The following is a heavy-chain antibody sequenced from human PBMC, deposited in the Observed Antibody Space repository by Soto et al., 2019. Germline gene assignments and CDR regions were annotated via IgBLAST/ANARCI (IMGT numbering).Heavy chain of an antibody. CDR3: ARTLDYGGSAGTNWFDP. CDR2: IYHRGTS. D-gene: IGHD2-15*01. V-gene: IGHV4-30-2*01. J-gene: IGHJ5*02. CDR1: GGSISSGAYS. Sequence: SETLSLTCTVSGGSISSGAYSWSWIRLPPGKRLEWIGYIYHRGTSHYNPSLKGRVTMSVDRSKNQFSLNLRSVTAADTAVYYCARTLDYGGSAGTNWFDPWGQGTLVTVSS.